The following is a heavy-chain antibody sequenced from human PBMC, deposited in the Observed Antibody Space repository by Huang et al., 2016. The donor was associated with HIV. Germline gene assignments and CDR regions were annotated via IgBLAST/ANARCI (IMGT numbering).Heavy chain of an antibody. V-gene: IGHV7-4-1*02. CDR3: ARDYYDSRGYDIHAVVDY. Sequence: QVQLVQSGSELRKPGASVKVSCQASGYTFTRYAMNWGRQAPGQGLEWRGWSNTNTWNPTEAQAFTGRFGLSLDTSVSTAYLQISSLEAEDTAVYYCARDYYDSRGYDIHAVVDYWGQGTLVTVSS. CDR1: GYTFTRYA. D-gene: IGHD3-22*01. CDR2: SNTNTWNP. J-gene: IGHJ4*02.